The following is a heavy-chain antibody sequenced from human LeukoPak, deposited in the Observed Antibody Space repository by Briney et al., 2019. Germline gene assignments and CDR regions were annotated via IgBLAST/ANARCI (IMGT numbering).Heavy chain of an antibody. CDR2: INPKSGDA. V-gene: IGHV1-2*02. D-gene: IGHD3-3*01. J-gene: IGHJ4*02. CDR1: GYMFTGHY. CDR3: ARVERRYYDFWSGYPSFDY. Sequence: ASVKVSCKTSGYMFTGHYMHWVRQAPGQGLEWMGWINPKSGDANIAQKFQGRVTMTRDTSISTAYMELSRLRSDDTAVYYCARVERRYYDFWSGYPSFDYWGQGTLVTVSS.